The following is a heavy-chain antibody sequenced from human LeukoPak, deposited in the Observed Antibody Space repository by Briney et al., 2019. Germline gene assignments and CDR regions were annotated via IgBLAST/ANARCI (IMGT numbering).Heavy chain of an antibody. V-gene: IGHV3-30*02. CDR3: PKDLHPTVGAKTFAC. Sequence: GGSLRLSCAASGFTFSTYGMHWVRQAPGKGLEWVAVIRSDGSNKYYADSVKGRFTISRDTSKNALFVEINSLRAEHTAVYHCPKDLHPTVGAKTFACWGQGTLVTVSS. J-gene: IGHJ4*02. CDR2: IRSDGSNK. CDR1: GFTFSTYG. D-gene: IGHD1-26*01.